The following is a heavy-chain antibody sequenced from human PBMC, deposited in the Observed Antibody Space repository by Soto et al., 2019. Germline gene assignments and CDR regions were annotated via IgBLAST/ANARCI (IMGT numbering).Heavy chain of an antibody. CDR3: ARAQRGVTVTTSPYYYYYMDV. V-gene: IGHV1-8*01. Sequence: ASVKVSCKASGYTFTSYDINWVRQATGQGLEWMGWMNPNSGNTGYAQKFQGRVTMTRNTSISTAYMELSSLRSEDTAVYYCARAQRGVTVTTSPYYYYYMDVWGKGTTVTVSS. D-gene: IGHD4-17*01. CDR1: GYTFTSYD. J-gene: IGHJ6*03. CDR2: MNPNSGNT.